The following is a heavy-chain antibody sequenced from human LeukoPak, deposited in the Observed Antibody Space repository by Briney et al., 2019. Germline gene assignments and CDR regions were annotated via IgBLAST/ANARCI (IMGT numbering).Heavy chain of an antibody. Sequence: KASETLSLTXTVSGGSISSSSYYWGWISQPPGKGLEWIGSIYYSGSTYYNPSLKSRVTISVDTSKNQFSLKLSSVTAADTAVYYCARTFPYYDFWSGYLAFDYWGQGTLVTVSS. CDR1: GGSISSSSYY. V-gene: IGHV4-39*01. CDR3: ARTFPYYDFWSGYLAFDY. D-gene: IGHD3-3*01. J-gene: IGHJ4*02. CDR2: IYYSGST.